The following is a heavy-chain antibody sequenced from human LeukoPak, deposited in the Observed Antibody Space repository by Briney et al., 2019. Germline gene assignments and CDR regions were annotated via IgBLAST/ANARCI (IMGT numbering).Heavy chain of an antibody. CDR2: INSDGINT. D-gene: IGHD1-26*01. J-gene: IGHJ4*02. CDR1: GFTFSNYW. CDR3: AKDRSFGSYNY. V-gene: IGHV3-74*01. Sequence: PGGSLRLSCAASGFTFSNYWMHWVRQAPGKGLVWVSRINSDGINTSYADSVKGRFTISRDNAKNTLNLQMKSLRAEDTAVYYCAKDRSFGSYNYWGQGTLVTVSS.